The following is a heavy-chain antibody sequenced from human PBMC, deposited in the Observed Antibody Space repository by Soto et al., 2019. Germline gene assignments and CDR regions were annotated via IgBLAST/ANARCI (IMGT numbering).Heavy chain of an antibody. CDR3: AKDIRDYYDSSGYY. D-gene: IGHD3-22*01. Sequence: QVQLVESGGGVVQPGRSLRLSCAASGFTFSSYGMHWVRQAPGKGLEWVAVISYDGSNKYYADSVKGRFTISRDNSKNTLYLQMNSLRAEDTAVYYCAKDIRDYYDSSGYYWGQGTLVTVSS. V-gene: IGHV3-30*18. CDR2: ISYDGSNK. CDR1: GFTFSSYG. J-gene: IGHJ4*02.